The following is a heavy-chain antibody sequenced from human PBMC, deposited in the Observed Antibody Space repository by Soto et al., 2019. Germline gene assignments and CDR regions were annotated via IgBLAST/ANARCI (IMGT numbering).Heavy chain of an antibody. CDR3: ARGPLVVLNYFES. CDR1: GGTFRNYP. Sequence: QVQLVQSGTEVKKPGCSVKVSCKASGGTFRNYPINWVRQAPGQGLEWMGSIFPLTDIPDYAQNFQARLTISADKSTSTASMELSSLTSDDTAMYFCARGPLVVLNYFESWGQGTLVTVSS. J-gene: IGHJ4*02. V-gene: IGHV1-69*02. CDR2: IFPLTDIP.